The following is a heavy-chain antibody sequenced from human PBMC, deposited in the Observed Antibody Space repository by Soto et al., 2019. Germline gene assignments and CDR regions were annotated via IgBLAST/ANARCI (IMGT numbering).Heavy chain of an antibody. CDR2: ISGGGGST. J-gene: IGHJ6*02. CDR3: AKDQTRRTNYYYGGMDV. CDR1: GFTFSSYA. D-gene: IGHD4-17*01. V-gene: IGHV3-23*01. Sequence: EVQLLESGGGLVQPGGSLSLSCAASGFTFSSYAMSWVRQAPGEGLAWVSAISGGGGSTYYAHSVKGRFTISRDNSKNTLYLQMNSLRAEDTAVYYCAKDQTRRTNYYYGGMDVWGQGTTVTASS.